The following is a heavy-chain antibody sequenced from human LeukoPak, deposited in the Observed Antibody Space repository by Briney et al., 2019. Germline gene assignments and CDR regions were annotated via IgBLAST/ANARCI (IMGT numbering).Heavy chain of an antibody. CDR3: ARFCDTSGYSPY. CDR2: ISTGSSTT. CDR1: EFAFSTYN. Sequence: GGSLRLSCAASEFAFSTYNMNWVRQAPGKRLEWVSYISTGSSTTYYADSVKGRFTISRGNAKNSLYLQMNSLRAEDTAVYYCARFCDTSGYSPYWGQGTLVTVSS. J-gene: IGHJ4*02. V-gene: IGHV3-48*04. D-gene: IGHD3-22*01.